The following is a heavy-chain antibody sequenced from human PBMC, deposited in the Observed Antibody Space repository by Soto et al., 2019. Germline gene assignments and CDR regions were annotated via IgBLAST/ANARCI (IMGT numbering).Heavy chain of an antibody. CDR3: AGDPDSHYNDSHASSYP. Sequence: GASVKVSCTASGGTFRTNTITWVRQAPGQGLEWMGRIIPIIGIINYAQKFQGRVTITADKFTGTAYMELTRLRSDDTAVYYCAGDPDSHYNDSHASSYPWGQGTLVTVSS. CDR2: IIPIIGII. D-gene: IGHD3-22*01. J-gene: IGHJ5*02. V-gene: IGHV1-69*04. CDR1: GGTFRTNT.